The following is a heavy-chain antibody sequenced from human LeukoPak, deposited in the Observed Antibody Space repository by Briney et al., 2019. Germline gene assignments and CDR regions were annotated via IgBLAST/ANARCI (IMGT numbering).Heavy chain of an antibody. CDR2: IGSSGGST. Sequence: GGSLRLSCAASGFNFIAAAMTWVRQAPGKGLEWVSLIGSSGGSTYYADSVKGRFTISRDNFNHTLSLQMNSLRVEDTAIYYCVKDIQLSTWGLGTMVTVSS. D-gene: IGHD5-24*01. CDR1: GFNFIAAA. CDR3: VKDIQLST. V-gene: IGHV3-23*01. J-gene: IGHJ3*01.